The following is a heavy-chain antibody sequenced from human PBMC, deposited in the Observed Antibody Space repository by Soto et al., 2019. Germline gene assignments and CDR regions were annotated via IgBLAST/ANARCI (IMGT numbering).Heavy chain of an antibody. CDR1: GFNFSSYG. V-gene: IGHV3-30*18. Sequence: GGSLRLSSAASGFNFSSYGMHWVRQAPGKGLEWVAVISYDGSNKYYADSVKGRFTISRDNSKNTLYLQMNSLRAEDTAGYYCAKAGSGYSGYDYSYYYYGMDVWGQGTTVTVSS. CDR2: ISYDGSNK. J-gene: IGHJ6*02. D-gene: IGHD5-12*01. CDR3: AKAGSGYSGYDYSYYYYGMDV.